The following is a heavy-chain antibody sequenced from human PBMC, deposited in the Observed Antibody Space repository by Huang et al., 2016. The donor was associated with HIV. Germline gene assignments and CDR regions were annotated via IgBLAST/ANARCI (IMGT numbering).Heavy chain of an antibody. J-gene: IGHJ6*03. CDR3: ARGDLWFYYMDV. CDR1: GYIFTKYG. D-gene: IGHD3-16*01. Sequence: QVQLVQSGSELMRPGASVTVSCTASGYIFTKYGINWVRQAPGQGLEWIGWINTDTGNPTDAQGFTGRFVFSLDTSGNTAYLQISRLKTEDTAVYYCARGDLWFYYMDVWGKGTTVTVSS. CDR2: INTDTGNP. V-gene: IGHV7-4-1*02.